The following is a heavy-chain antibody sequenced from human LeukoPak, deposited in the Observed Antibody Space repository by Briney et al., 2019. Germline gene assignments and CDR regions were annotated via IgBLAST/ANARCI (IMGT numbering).Heavy chain of an antibody. CDR2: ISGSGGST. Sequence: GGSLRLSCAASGFTFSSYAMSWVRQAPGKGLEWVSAISGSGGSTYYADSVKGRFTISRDNSKNTLYLQMNSLRAGDTAVYYCAKNYYDSSGYYCTFDYWGQGTLVTVSS. CDR1: GFTFSSYA. J-gene: IGHJ4*02. CDR3: AKNYYDSSGYYCTFDY. V-gene: IGHV3-23*01. D-gene: IGHD3-22*01.